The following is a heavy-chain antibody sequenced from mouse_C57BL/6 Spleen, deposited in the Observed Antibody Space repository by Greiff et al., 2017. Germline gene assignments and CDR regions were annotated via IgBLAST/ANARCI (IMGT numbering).Heavy chain of an antibody. J-gene: IGHJ2*01. CDR1: GYAFSSYW. CDR2: IYPGDGDT. Sequence: QVQLQQSGAELVKPGASVKISCKASGYAFSSYWMNWVKQRPGKGLEWIGQIYPGDGDTNYNGKFKGKATLTADKSSSTAYLQLSSLTSEDSAVYYCAGEGTAQATGIDYWGQGTTLTVSS. CDR3: AGEGTAQATGIDY. V-gene: IGHV1-80*01. D-gene: IGHD3-2*02.